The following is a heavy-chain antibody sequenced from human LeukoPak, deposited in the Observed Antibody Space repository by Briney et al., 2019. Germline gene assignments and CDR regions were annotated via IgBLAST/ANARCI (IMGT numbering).Heavy chain of an antibody. Sequence: PGGSLRLSCAASGFTFSDHYIDRVRQAPGKGLEWVARTRNKVNSYTTAYAASVTGRFTVSRDDSSNSVYLQMNSLKIEDTAVYYCARSMYGEGRRIIDFDYWGQGSLLTVSS. V-gene: IGHV3-72*01. CDR2: TRNKVNSYTT. J-gene: IGHJ4*02. D-gene: IGHD4/OR15-4a*01. CDR3: ARSMYGEGRRIIDFDY. CDR1: GFTFSDHY.